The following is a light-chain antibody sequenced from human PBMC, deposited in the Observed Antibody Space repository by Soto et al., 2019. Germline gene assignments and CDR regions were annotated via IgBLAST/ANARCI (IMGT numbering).Light chain of an antibody. J-gene: IGKJ5*01. CDR3: QQLNSYPIT. V-gene: IGKV1-17*01. CDR2: AAS. Sequence: DIHMTQSPSSLSASVGDSVTITCRASQNIKTYLNWYQQKPGKAPKLLIYAASTLQSGVPSRFSGSGSGTEFPLTISSLQPEDFATYYCQQLNSYPITFGQGTRLEIK. CDR1: QNIKTY.